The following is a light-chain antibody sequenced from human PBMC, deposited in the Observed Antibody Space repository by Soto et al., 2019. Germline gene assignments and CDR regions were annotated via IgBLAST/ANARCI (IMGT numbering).Light chain of an antibody. V-gene: IGLV1-47*01. J-gene: IGLJ2*01. CDR1: SSTIGSNN. CDR2: END. CDR3: STWDDSLSSVL. Sequence: QSVLTQPPSASGTPGQRVTVSCFGSSSTIGSNNVAWYKKLAGSAPKLLIYENDQRPSGVPDRFSGSKSGTSASLAISGLRPEDEATYYCSTWDDSLSSVLFGGGTKLTVL.